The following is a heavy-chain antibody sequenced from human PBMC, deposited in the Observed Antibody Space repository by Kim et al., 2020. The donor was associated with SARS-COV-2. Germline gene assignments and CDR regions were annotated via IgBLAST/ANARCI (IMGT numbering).Heavy chain of an antibody. CDR1: GFTFTEYS. D-gene: IGHD2-8*02. V-gene: IGHV3-30-3*01. CDR2: ISHDGSQK. J-gene: IGHJ4*02. Sequence: GGSLRLSCAVSGFTFTEYSMHWVRQAPGKGLEWVAVISHDGSQKHYADSVKGRVNISRDNSKNTLYFLMNSLRPEDTAVYYCSSRSGLYLGLDWWGQGSLVIVSS. CDR3: SSRSGLYLGLDW.